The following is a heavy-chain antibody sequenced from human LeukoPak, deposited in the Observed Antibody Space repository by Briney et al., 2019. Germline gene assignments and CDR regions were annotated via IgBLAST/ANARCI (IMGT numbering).Heavy chain of an antibody. CDR2: AHYSGSG. CDR3: ARDEINYGSGSYFDF. J-gene: IGHJ4*02. CDR1: GDSIRTYH. V-gene: IGHV4-59*01. Sequence: PSETLSLTCTVSGDSIRTYHWNWIRQSPGKGLEWIGSAHYSGSGNHNPSLKSRLTISVDTSKNQVFLKLSSITAADTAVYYCARDEINYGSGSYFDFWGQGTLVTVSS. D-gene: IGHD3-10*01.